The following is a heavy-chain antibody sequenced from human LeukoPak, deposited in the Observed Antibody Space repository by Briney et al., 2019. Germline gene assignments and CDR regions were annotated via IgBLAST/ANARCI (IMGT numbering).Heavy chain of an antibody. V-gene: IGHV3-23*01. CDR1: GFTFKNYA. D-gene: IGHD3-9*01. Sequence: PGGALRLSCAAPGFTFKNYAVRWVRQARGKGVGRVSSFGGSVNSTNYADSVKGRFNIYRDNHKKPVYLQMDSLRAEDTAVYYCARDQAFDWFYYYYGMDVWGLGTTVTVSS. J-gene: IGHJ6*02. CDR2: FGGSVNST. CDR3: ARDQAFDWFYYYYGMDV.